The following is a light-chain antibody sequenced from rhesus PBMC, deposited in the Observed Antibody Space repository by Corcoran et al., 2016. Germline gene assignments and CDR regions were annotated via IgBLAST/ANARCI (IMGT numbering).Light chain of an antibody. CDR2: KAS. J-gene: IGKJ3*01. Sequence: DIQMTQSPSSLSASLGDRVTITCRASENVNNYLNWYQQKPGKATKTLIYKASTLQSGVPSRFSGSGSGTEYTFTISRLQPEDVATYYCQQGYNTPFTFGPGTKLDIK. CDR3: QQGYNTPFT. CDR1: ENVNNY. V-gene: IGKV1-74*01.